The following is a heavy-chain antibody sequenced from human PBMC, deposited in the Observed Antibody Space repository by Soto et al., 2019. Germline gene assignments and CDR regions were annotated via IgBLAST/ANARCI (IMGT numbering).Heavy chain of an antibody. J-gene: IGHJ4*02. CDR2: IWFDGSNK. D-gene: IGHD5-18*01. V-gene: IGHV3-33*01. Sequence: QVQLVESGGGVVQPGRSLRLSCAASGFTFSSYGMHWVRQAPGKGLEWVAVIWFDGSNKFYADSVKGRFTISRDNSKNTVSLQMNSLRDEDSAAHYSATTAPYWGQGTLVTVSS. CDR3: ATTAPY. CDR1: GFTFSSYG.